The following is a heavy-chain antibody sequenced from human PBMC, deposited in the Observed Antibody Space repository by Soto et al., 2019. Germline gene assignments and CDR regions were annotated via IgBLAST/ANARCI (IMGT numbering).Heavy chain of an antibody. V-gene: IGHV4-30-4*01. Sequence: QVQLQESGPGLVKPSQTLSLTCTVSGGSISSGDYYWSWIRQPPGKGLEWIGYIYYSGSTYYNPSLKRRVTISVDTYKNQFSLKLSSVTAADTAVYYCARVPRMQSQRWLRYYFDYWGQGTLVTVSS. CDR1: GGSISSGDYY. CDR3: ARVPRMQSQRWLRYYFDY. D-gene: IGHD5-12*01. CDR2: IYYSGST. J-gene: IGHJ4*02.